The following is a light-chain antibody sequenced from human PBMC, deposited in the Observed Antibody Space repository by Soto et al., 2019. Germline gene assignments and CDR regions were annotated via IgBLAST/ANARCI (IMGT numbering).Light chain of an antibody. CDR1: SSDVGSYNL. V-gene: IGLV2-23*02. CDR3: CSYADSGTFQYV. CDR2: EDS. Sequence: QSVLTQPASVSGSPGQSITISCTGTSSDVGSYNLVSWYQHHAGKAPKLMIYEDSERPSGVSNRFSGSKSGNTASLTISGVQAEDEGDYYCCSYADSGTFQYVFGTGTKVTVL. J-gene: IGLJ1*01.